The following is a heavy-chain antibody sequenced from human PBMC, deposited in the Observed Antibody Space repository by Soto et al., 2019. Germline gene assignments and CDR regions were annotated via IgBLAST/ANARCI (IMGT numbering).Heavy chain of an antibody. CDR3: ATAGYCSSTSCYRKQDFDY. D-gene: IGHD2-2*02. J-gene: IGHJ4*02. V-gene: IGHV3-23*01. CDR1: GFTFSSYA. Sequence: XGSLRLSCTAAGFTFSSYAMSWVRKAPGKGLEWVSAISGSGGSTYYADSVKGRFAISRDNSKNTLYLQMNSLRAEDTAVYYCATAGYCSSTSCYRKQDFDYWGQGTLVTVSS. CDR2: ISGSGGST.